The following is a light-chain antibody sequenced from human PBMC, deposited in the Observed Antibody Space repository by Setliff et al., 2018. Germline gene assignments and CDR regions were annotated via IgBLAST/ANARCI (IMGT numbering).Light chain of an antibody. CDR2: EVS. V-gene: IGLV2-8*01. Sequence: QSALTQPPSASGSPGQSVTISCTGTSSDVGGYNYVSWHQQHPGKAPKLMIYEVSKRPSGVPDRFSGSKSGNTASLTVSGLQAEDEADYYCSSYAGSNNPYVFGTGTKVT. J-gene: IGLJ1*01. CDR3: SSYAGSNNPYV. CDR1: SSDVGGYNY.